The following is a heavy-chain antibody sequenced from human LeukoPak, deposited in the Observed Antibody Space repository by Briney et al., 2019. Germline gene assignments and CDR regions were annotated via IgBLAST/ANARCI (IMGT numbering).Heavy chain of an antibody. CDR1: GGSISSSSYY. Sequence: PSETLSLTCTVSGGSISSSSYYWGWIRQPPGKGLEWIGSIYYSGSTYYNPSLKSRVPISVDTSKNQFSLKLSSVTAADTAVYYCARHVVVGAIVDYWGQGTLVTVSS. CDR2: IYYSGST. V-gene: IGHV4-39*01. CDR3: ARHVVVGAIVDY. D-gene: IGHD1-26*01. J-gene: IGHJ4*02.